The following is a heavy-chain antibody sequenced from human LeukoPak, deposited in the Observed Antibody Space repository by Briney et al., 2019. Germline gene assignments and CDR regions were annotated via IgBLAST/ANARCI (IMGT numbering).Heavy chain of an antibody. CDR1: EYTFTGYY. V-gene: IGHV1-2*02. CDR2: INPNSGDT. D-gene: IGHD4-17*01. CDR3: ARGTVTAHDY. Sequence: ASVKVSFKASEYTFTGYYMHWVRQAPGQGLEWMAWINPNSGDTHYAQRFQGRVTMTRDTSISTAYMELSSLRSDDTAVYYCARGTVTAHDYWGRGTLVSVSS. J-gene: IGHJ4*02.